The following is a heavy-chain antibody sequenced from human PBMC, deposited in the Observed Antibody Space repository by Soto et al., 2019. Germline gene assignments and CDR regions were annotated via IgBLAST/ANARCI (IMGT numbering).Heavy chain of an antibody. CDR1: GFTFSSYA. V-gene: IGHV3-23*01. Sequence: EVQLLESGGGLVQPGGSLRLSCAASGFTFSSYAMSWVRQAPGKGLEWVSAISGSGGSTYYTDSVKGRFTIARDNAKNTLYLQMNRLRAEDTAVYYCAKDRVVKHSGWHSDYWGQGTLVTVSS. CDR2: ISGSGGST. J-gene: IGHJ4*02. D-gene: IGHD6-19*01. CDR3: AKDRVVKHSGWHSDY.